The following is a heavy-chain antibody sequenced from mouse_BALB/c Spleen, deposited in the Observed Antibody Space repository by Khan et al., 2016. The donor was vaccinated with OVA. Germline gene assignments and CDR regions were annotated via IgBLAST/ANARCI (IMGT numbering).Heavy chain of an antibody. J-gene: IGHJ1*01. CDR1: GYSFTGYY. Sequence: VQLKESGPDLVKPGASVKISCKASGYSFTGYYIHWVKQSHGKSLEWIGRVNPNNGGTSYNQKFKGKAILTVDKSSNTAHMELRSLTSEDSAVYSCAIYHGYFDVWGAGTTDTVSS. CDR2: VNPNNGGT. CDR3: AIYHGYFDV. V-gene: IGHV1-26*01.